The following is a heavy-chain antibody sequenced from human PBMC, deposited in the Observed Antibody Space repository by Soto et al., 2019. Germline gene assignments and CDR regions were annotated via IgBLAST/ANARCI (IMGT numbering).Heavy chain of an antibody. J-gene: IGHJ4*02. CDR3: ARGDSRGLGH. CDR1: GFTLSSYW. D-gene: IGHD3-22*01. Sequence: GGSLRLSCAASGFTLSSYWMHWVRQAPGKGLVWVSHINPDGSMTNYADSVKGRFTISRDIAKNSLFLQLSSLRAEDTAIYYCARGDSRGLGHWGQGTLVTVSS. CDR2: INPDGSMT. V-gene: IGHV3-74*01.